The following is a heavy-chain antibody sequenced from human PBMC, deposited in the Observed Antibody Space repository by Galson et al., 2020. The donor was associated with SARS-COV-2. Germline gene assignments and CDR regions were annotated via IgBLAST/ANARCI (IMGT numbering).Heavy chain of an antibody. J-gene: IGHJ4*02. CDR3: AREGYYDSSGYFHRGSIDY. Sequence: SETLSLTCTVSGGYISSYYWSWIRQPPGKGLEWIGYIYYSGSTNYNPSLKSRVTISVDTSKNQFSLKLSSVTAADTAVYYCAREGYYDSSGYFHRGSIDYWGQGTLVTVSS. D-gene: IGHD3-22*01. V-gene: IGHV4-59*01. CDR2: IYYSGST. CDR1: GGYISSYY.